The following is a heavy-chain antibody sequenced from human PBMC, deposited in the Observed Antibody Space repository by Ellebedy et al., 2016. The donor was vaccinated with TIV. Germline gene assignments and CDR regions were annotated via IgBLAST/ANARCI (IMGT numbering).Heavy chain of an antibody. CDR3: GWFGDLGG. Sequence: PGGSLRLSCAASGFTFSDYWMNWVRQAPGKGLEWVANIKEDGTEKYYADSVKGRLSVSRDNARNSAYLQMDSLRVEDTAVYYCGWFGDLGGWGQGTLVTVSA. CDR1: GFTFSDYW. J-gene: IGHJ4*02. V-gene: IGHV3-7*01. CDR2: IKEDGTEK. D-gene: IGHD3-10*01.